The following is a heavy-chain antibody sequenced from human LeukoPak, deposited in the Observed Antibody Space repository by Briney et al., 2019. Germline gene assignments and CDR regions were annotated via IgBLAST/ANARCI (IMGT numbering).Heavy chain of an antibody. V-gene: IGHV3-7*01. J-gene: IGHJ4*02. CDR2: IKPDGRGK. D-gene: IGHD2/OR15-2a*01. Sequence: PGGCLILSCATQGHRFSSYWRTWVRQVPGRGVEWVANIKPDGRGKHYVDSVKGRFTISRDNAKSSLYLQMDILRVEDTAVYYCSSQPAVIDLDFWGQGALVTVSS. CDR1: GHRFSSYW. CDR3: SSQPAVIDLDF.